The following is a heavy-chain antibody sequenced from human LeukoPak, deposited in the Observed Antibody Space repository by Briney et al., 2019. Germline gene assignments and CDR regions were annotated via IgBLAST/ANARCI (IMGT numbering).Heavy chain of an antibody. D-gene: IGHD5-12*01. CDR1: GFTFSSYG. V-gene: IGHV3-30*18. CDR3: AKVDIVATIDAGRLVDY. J-gene: IGHJ4*02. CDR2: ISNDGSNK. Sequence: GGSLRLCCAASGFTFSSYGMQWFRQAPDKGLGWVAAISNDGSNKYYADSVKGRFTMSRDNSKNTLYLQMNSLRAEDTAVYYCAKVDIVATIDAGRLVDYWGQGTLVTVSS.